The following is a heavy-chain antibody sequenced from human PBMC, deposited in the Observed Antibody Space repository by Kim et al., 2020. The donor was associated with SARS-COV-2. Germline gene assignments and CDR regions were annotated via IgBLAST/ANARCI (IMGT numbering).Heavy chain of an antibody. D-gene: IGHD3-16*01. CDR3: ERRSPLYFENLGAFDI. V-gene: IGHV4-4*02. Sequence: PSLQSRVTISIDKSKKQFSLNLSSVTAADTAVYYCERRSPLYFENLGAFDIWGQGTMVTVSS. J-gene: IGHJ3*02.